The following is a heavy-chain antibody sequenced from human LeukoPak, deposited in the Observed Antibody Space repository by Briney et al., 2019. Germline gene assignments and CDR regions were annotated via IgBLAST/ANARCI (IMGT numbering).Heavy chain of an antibody. CDR1: GFTFSSYG. D-gene: IGHD5-24*01. Sequence: GGSLRLSCAASGFTFSSYGMHWVRQAPGKGLEWVSFIRFDGTNKYYADSVKGRFTISRDNSKNTLYLQMNSLRAEDTAVYYCAGPRDGYNYYYYYMDVWGKGTTVTVSS. CDR3: AGPRDGYNYYYYYMDV. J-gene: IGHJ6*03. V-gene: IGHV3-30*02. CDR2: IRFDGTNK.